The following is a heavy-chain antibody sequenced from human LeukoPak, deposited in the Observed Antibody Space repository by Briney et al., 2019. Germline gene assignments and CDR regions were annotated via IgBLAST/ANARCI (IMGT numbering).Heavy chain of an antibody. Sequence: GGSLRLSCAASGFTFSNYGMHWVRQAPGKGLEWVAVIWYDGSNKYYADSVKGRFTISRDNYKNTLYLQMNSLRAEDTAVYYCARDREVRGVLNWFDPWGQGTLVTVSS. CDR3: ARDREVRGVLNWFDP. CDR1: GFTFSNYG. CDR2: IWYDGSNK. V-gene: IGHV3-33*01. J-gene: IGHJ5*02. D-gene: IGHD3-10*01.